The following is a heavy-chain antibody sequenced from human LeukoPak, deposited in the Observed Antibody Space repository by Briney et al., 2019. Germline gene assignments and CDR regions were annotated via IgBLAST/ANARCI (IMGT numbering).Heavy chain of an antibody. D-gene: IGHD1-26*01. V-gene: IGHV3-30*14. CDR3: ARGNSGTSYVEYYYGMDV. CDR2: ISYDGSNK. CDR1: GFTFSSYA. J-gene: IGHJ6*02. Sequence: PGGSLRLSCAASGFTFSSYAMHWVRQAPGKGLEWVAVISYDGSNKYYADSVKGRFTLSRDNSKNTLYLHMNSLRAEDTAVYYCARGNSGTSYVEYYYGMDVWGQGTTVTVSS.